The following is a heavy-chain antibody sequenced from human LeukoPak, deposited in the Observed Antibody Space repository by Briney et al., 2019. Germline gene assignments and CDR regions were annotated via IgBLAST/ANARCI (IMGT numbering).Heavy chain of an antibody. CDR3: ARVSGSGSYSVRYDAFDI. CDR1: GFTFSSYE. D-gene: IGHD3-10*01. CDR2: ISSSGSTI. J-gene: IGHJ3*02. Sequence: GGSLRLSCAASGFTFSSYEMNWVRQDPGKGLGWVSYISSSGSTIFYADSVKGRFTISRDNAKNSLYLQMNSLRAEDTAVYYCARVSGSGSYSVRYDAFDIWGQGTMVTVSS. V-gene: IGHV3-48*03.